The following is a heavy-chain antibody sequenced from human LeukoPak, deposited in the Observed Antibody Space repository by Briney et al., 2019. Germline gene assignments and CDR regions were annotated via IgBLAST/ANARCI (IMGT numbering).Heavy chain of an antibody. J-gene: IGHJ4*02. D-gene: IGHD6-13*01. CDR1: GFTFSSYG. CDR3: AKAQHSTIWGYFDY. V-gene: IGHV3-23*01. Sequence: GGSLRLSCAASGFTFSSYGMSWVRQAPGKGLEWVSTISGRGGSPYYADSVKGRFTISRDNSKNTLYLQMNSLRAEDTAVFYCAKAQHSTIWGYFDYWGQGTLVTVSS. CDR2: ISGRGGSP.